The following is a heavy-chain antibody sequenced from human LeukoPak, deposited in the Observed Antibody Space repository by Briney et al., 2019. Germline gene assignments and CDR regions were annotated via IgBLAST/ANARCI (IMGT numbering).Heavy chain of an antibody. V-gene: IGHV4-39*01. CDR2: IYYSGST. CDR3: ARGNVVVPAALSTSAFDI. Sequence: SETLSLTCTVSGGSISSSSYYWGWIRQPPGKGLEWIGSIYYSGSTYYNPSLKSRVTISVDTSKNQFSLKLSSVTAADTAVYYCARGNVVVPAALSTSAFDIWGQGTMVTVSS. J-gene: IGHJ3*02. CDR1: GGSISSSSYY. D-gene: IGHD2-2*01.